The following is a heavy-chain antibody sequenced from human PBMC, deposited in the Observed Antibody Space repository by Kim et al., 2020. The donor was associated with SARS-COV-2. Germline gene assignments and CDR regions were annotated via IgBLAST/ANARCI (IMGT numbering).Heavy chain of an antibody. CDR1: GYTFTSYG. Sequence: ASVKVSCKASGYTFTSYGISWVRQAPGQGLEWMGWISAYNGNTNYAQKLQGRVTMTTDTSTSTAYMELRSLRSDDTAVYYCARDITSDLLLWFGELLPLDYWGQGTLVTVSS. CDR3: ARDITSDLLLWFGELLPLDY. CDR2: ISAYNGNT. D-gene: IGHD3-10*01. V-gene: IGHV1-18*04. J-gene: IGHJ4*02.